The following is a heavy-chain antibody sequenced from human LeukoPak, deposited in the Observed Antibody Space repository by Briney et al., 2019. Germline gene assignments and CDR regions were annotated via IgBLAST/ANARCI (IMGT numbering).Heavy chain of an antibody. V-gene: IGHV6-1*01. CDR3: ARGKSKRLDV. D-gene: IGHD5/OR15-5a*01. J-gene: IGHJ6*02. CDR1: GDSVSSNSGT. Sequence: SQTLSLTCAISGDSVSSNSGTWNWIRQSPSRGLEWLGRTYYRSKWYNDYAVSVKSRITINPDTSKNHFSLQLNSVTPDDTAVYHCARGKSKRLDVWGQGTTVTVSS. CDR2: TYYRSKWYN.